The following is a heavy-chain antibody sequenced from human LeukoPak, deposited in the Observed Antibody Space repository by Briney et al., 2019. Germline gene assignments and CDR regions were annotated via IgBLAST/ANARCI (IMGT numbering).Heavy chain of an antibody. Sequence: ASVKVSCKASGGTFSSYAISWVRQAPGQGLEWMGRIIPILGIANYAQKFQGRVTITADKSTSTAYMELSSLRSEDTAVYYCARGGVPPHYCSSTSWHNWFDPWGQGTLVTVSS. CDR1: GGTFSSYA. J-gene: IGHJ5*02. CDR2: IIPILGIA. V-gene: IGHV1-69*04. CDR3: ARGGVPPHYCSSTSWHNWFDP. D-gene: IGHD2-2*01.